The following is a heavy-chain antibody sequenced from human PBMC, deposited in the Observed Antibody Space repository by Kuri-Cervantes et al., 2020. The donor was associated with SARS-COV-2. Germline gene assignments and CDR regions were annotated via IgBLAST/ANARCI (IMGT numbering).Heavy chain of an antibody. J-gene: IGHJ4*02. CDR1: GFTFSNYG. CDR2: ISHDGKNK. CDR3: AKDRVGVQDF. V-gene: IGHV3-30*18. Sequence: GESLKISCAASGFTFSNYGMQWVRQAPGKGLEWVAVISHDGKNKKCIASGKGRFTISRDNSQNTLYLHMKSLRSEDTAVYYCAKDRVGVQDFWGQGTLVTVSS. D-gene: IGHD2-21*01.